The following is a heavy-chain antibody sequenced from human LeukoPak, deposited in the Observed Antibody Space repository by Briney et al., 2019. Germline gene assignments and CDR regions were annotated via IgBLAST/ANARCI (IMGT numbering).Heavy chain of an antibody. J-gene: IGHJ5*02. V-gene: IGHV3-48*03. CDR3: ARDGTVTTFDP. CDR1: GFTFSSYE. D-gene: IGHD4-17*01. Sequence: PGGSLRLSCAASGFTFSSYEMNWVRQAPGKGLEWVSYISSSGSTIYYADSVKGRFTISRDNAKNSLYLQMNSLRVEDTAVYYCARDGTVTTFDPWGQGTLVTVSS. CDR2: ISSSGSTI.